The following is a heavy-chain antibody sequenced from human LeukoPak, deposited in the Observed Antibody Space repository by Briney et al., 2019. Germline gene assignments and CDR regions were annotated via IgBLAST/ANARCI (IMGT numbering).Heavy chain of an antibody. Sequence: SETLSLTCTVAGGSVSSGTYYWSWIRQPPWKGLEWIGYIYYTGSTNYNPSLKSRLTISVDTSKNQFSLKLSSVTAADTAVYYCARRGGSGRSFDYWGQGTLVTVSS. CDR2: IYYTGST. CDR1: GGSVSSGTYY. V-gene: IGHV4-61*01. D-gene: IGHD3-10*01. CDR3: ARRGGSGRSFDY. J-gene: IGHJ4*02.